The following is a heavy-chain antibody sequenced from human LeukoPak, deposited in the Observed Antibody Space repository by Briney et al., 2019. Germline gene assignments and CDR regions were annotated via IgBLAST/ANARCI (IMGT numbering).Heavy chain of an antibody. D-gene: IGHD3-16*02. J-gene: IGHJ5*02. CDR3: ATLEGLWGSSRPYNWFDP. CDR1: GYTFTGFY. CDR2: INPNSGGT. V-gene: IGHV1-2*02. Sequence: ASVKVSCKASGYTFTGFYMHWVRQAPGQGLEWMGWINPNSGGTNYAQMFQGRVTMTRDTSISTAYMELTRLRSDDTAVYYCATLEGLWGSSRPYNWFDPWGQGTLVTVSS.